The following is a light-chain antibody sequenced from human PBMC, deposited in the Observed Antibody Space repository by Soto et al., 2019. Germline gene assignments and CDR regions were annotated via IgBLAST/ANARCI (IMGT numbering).Light chain of an antibody. CDR1: QSVRSSH. Sequence: ELVLTQSPGTLSLSPGERANLSCRASQSVRSSHLAWYQQMPGQAPRLLIYGASNRATGIPDRFRGGGSGTDFTLTISRLEPEDFAVYYCQQFSSYPLTFGGGTKVDIK. V-gene: IGKV3-20*01. J-gene: IGKJ4*01. CDR3: QQFSSYPLT. CDR2: GAS.